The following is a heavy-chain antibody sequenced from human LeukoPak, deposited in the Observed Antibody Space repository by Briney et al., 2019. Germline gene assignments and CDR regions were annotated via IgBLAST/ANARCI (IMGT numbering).Heavy chain of an antibody. J-gene: IGHJ4*02. Sequence: PSETLSLTCTVSGGSVSSSSYYWGWIRQPPGKGLEWIGRMYYTGSTYYNPSLKSRVTISVDTSKNQFSLKLSSVTAADTAVYYCARHVGYYDTTGNFRDYWGQGTLVTVSS. CDR3: ARHVGYYDTTGNFRDY. V-gene: IGHV4-39*01. CDR1: GGSVSSSSYY. CDR2: MYYTGST. D-gene: IGHD3-22*01.